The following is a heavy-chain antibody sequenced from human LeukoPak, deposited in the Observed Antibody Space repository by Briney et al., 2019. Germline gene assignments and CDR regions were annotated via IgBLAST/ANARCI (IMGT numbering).Heavy chain of an antibody. CDR2: INHSGST. J-gene: IGHJ6*03. D-gene: IGHD6-6*01. CDR3: ARATEGYSSSVVYMDV. Sequence: PSETLSLTCAVYDGSFTDYHWTWIRQPPGKGLEWIGEINHSGSTRYNPSLKSRVTISVDTPKNQFSLKLSSVTAADTAVYYCARATEGYSSSVVYMDVWGKGTTVTVSS. V-gene: IGHV4-34*01. CDR1: DGSFTDYH.